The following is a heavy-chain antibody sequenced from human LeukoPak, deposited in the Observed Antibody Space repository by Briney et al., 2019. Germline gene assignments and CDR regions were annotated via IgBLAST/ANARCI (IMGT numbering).Heavy chain of an antibody. CDR2: IYYSGST. CDR3: ARSRVWSDYWGYFDY. D-gene: IGHD3-3*01. CDR1: GFTFSSYA. Sequence: PGGSLGLSCAASGFTFSSYAMSWVRQAPGKGLEWIGYIYYSGSTNYNPSLKSRVTISVDTSKTQISLKLRAVTAADTAVYYCARSRVWSDYWGYFDYWGQGTLVTVSS. J-gene: IGHJ4*02. V-gene: IGHV4-59*01.